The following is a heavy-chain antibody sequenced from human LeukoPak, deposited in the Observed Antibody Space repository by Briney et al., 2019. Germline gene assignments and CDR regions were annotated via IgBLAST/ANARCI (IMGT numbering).Heavy chain of an antibody. J-gene: IGHJ6*03. CDR1: GLTFSIYS. CDR2: ISSSSSYI. CDR3: ARGVDCSSTSCYYDYYYMDV. Sequence: GGSLRLSCAASGLTFSIYSMNWVRQAPGKGLEWVSSISSSSSYIYYADSVKGRFTISRDNAKNSLYLQMNSLRAEDTAVYYCARGVDCSSTSCYYDYYYMDVWGKGTTVTVSS. D-gene: IGHD2-2*01. V-gene: IGHV3-21*01.